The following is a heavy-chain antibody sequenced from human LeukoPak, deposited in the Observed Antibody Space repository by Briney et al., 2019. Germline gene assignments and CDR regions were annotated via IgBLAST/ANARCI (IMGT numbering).Heavy chain of an antibody. CDR3: ARSPDYVDYGGYYFDY. CDR2: IYTSGST. CDR1: GGSISSGSYY. V-gene: IGHV4-61*02. D-gene: IGHD4-17*01. J-gene: IGHJ4*02. Sequence: PSETLSLTCTVSGGSISSGSYYWSWIRQPAGEGLEWIGRIYTSGSTNYNPSLKSRVTISVDTSKNQFSLKLSSVTAADTAVYYCARSPDYVDYGGYYFDYWGQGTLVTVSS.